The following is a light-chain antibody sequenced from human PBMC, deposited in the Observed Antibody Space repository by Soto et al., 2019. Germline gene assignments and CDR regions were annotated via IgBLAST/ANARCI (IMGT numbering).Light chain of an antibody. CDR1: TSNIGNNY. CDR2: ESI. CDR3: GAWDSSLSAVV. Sequence: QSVLTQPPSVSAAPGQEVTISCSGSTSNIGNNYVSWYQQLPGTAPKLLIYESIKRPSGIPDRFSGSKSGTSATLGITGLQTGDEADYYCGAWDSSLSAVVFGGGTKVTVL. J-gene: IGLJ2*01. V-gene: IGLV1-51*02.